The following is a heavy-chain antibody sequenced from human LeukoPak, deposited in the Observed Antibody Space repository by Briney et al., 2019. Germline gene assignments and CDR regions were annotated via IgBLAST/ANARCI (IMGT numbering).Heavy chain of an antibody. CDR2: IRSKAYGGTT. CDR3: TRVYGSGWYRAVYYYGMDV. V-gene: IGHV3-49*04. CDR1: GFTFGDYA. D-gene: IGHD6-19*01. Sequence: HPGGSLRLSRTASGFTFGDYAMSWVRQAPGKGLEWVGFIRSKAYGGTTEYAASVRGRFTISRDDSKSIAYLQMSSLKTEDTAVYYCTRVYGSGWYRAVYYYGMDVWGQGTTVTVSS. J-gene: IGHJ6*02.